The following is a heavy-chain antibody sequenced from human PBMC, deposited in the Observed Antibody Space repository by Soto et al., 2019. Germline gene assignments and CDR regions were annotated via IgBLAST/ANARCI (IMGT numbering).Heavy chain of an antibody. V-gene: IGHV4-59*01. CDR3: ARGTLLWFGELLLEFRSEYYYGMDV. CDR1: GGSISSYY. CDR2: IYYSGST. D-gene: IGHD3-10*01. J-gene: IGHJ6*02. Sequence: SETLSLTCTVSGGSISSYYWSWIRQPPGKGLEWIGYIYYSGSTNYNPSLKSRVTISVDTSKNQFSLKLSSVTAADTAVYYCARGTLLWFGELLLEFRSEYYYGMDVWGQGTTVTVSS.